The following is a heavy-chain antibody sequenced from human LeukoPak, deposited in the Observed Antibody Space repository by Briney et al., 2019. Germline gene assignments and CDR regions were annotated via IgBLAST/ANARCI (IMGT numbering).Heavy chain of an antibody. Sequence: GGSLRLSCAASGFTFSSYAMSWVRQAPGKGLEWVSIISGSGDTTYYADSVKGRFTISRDNAKNSLYLQMNSLRAEDTAVYYCARTKSGRDAFDIWGQGTMVTVSS. CDR3: ARTKSGRDAFDI. J-gene: IGHJ3*02. V-gene: IGHV3-23*01. CDR2: ISGSGDTT. D-gene: IGHD1-7*01. CDR1: GFTFSSYA.